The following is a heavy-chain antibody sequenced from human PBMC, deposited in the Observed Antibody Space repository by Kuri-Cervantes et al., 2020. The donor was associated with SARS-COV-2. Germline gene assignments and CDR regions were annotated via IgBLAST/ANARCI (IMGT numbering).Heavy chain of an antibody. V-gene: IGHV1-46*01. CDR1: VYTFTGYY. CDR2: INPSGGST. J-gene: IGHJ6*02. Sequence: SVKVSCKASVYTFTGYYMHWVRQAPGQGLEWMGIINPSGGSTSYAQKFQGRVTMTRDTSTSTVYMELSSLRSENTAVYYCASGDYCSSISCSHYYYYGMDVWGQGTTVTVSS. D-gene: IGHD2-2*01. CDR3: ASGDYCSSISCSHYYYYGMDV.